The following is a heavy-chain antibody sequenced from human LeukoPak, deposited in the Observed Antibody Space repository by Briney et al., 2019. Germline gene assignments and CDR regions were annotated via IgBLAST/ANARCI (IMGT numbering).Heavy chain of an antibody. Sequence: SRTLSLTCAISGDSVSSNSAAWNWVRLSPSRGLEWLGRTYYRYKWYSHYSVSVKSRITINPDTSWNQFSLQLDSVTPEDTAVYYCARGPGYFQHWGQGTLVTVSS. D-gene: IGHD2-8*02. CDR3: ARGPGYFQH. J-gene: IGHJ1*01. V-gene: IGHV6-1*01. CDR1: GDSVSSNSAA. CDR2: TYYRYKWYS.